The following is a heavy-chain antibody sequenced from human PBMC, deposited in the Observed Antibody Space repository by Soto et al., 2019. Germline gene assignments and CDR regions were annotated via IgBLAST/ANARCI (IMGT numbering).Heavy chain of an antibody. V-gene: IGHV4-39*01. CDR2: IYYSGST. Sequence: QLQLQESGPGLVKPSETLSLTCTVSGGSISSSSYYWGWIRQPPGKGLEWIGSIYYSGSTYYNPSLKSRVTISVDTSKNQFSLKLSSVTAADTAVYYCARQLLGSGWYYFDYWRQGTLVTVSS. J-gene: IGHJ4*02. CDR3: ARQLLGSGWYYFDY. CDR1: GGSISSSSYY. D-gene: IGHD6-19*01.